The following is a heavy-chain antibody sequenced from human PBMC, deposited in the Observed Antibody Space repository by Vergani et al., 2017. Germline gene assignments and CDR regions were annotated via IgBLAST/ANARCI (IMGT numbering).Heavy chain of an antibody. Sequence: QVQLQESGPGLVKPPGTLSLTCAVSGGSISSSNWWSWVRQPPGKGLEWIGEIYHSGSTNYNPSLKSRVTISVDTSKNQFSLKLSSVTAADTAVYYCARRTTMVRGVLEIARYYFDYWGQGTLVTVSS. V-gene: IGHV4-4*03. D-gene: IGHD3-10*01. CDR1: GGSISSSNW. J-gene: IGHJ4*02. CDR3: ARRTTMVRGVLEIARYYFDY. CDR2: IYHSGST.